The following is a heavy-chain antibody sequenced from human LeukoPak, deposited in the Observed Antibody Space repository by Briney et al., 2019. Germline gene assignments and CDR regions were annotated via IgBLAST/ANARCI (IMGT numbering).Heavy chain of an antibody. CDR2: MNPNSGNT. CDR1: GYTFTSYD. J-gene: IGHJ4*02. Sequence: ASVKVSCKASGYTFTSYDINWVRQATGQGLEWMGWMNPNSGNTGYAQKFQGRVTITRNTSISTAYMELSSLRSDDTAVYYCARGFYSSGWYAFFDYWGQGTLVTVSS. CDR3: ARGFYSSGWYAFFDY. V-gene: IGHV1-8*03. D-gene: IGHD6-19*01.